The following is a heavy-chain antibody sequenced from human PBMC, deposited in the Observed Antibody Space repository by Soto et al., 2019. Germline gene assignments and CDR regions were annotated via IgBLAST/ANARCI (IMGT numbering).Heavy chain of an antibody. V-gene: IGHV1-18*01. CDR3: ARELGATYYYGMDV. CDR1: GYTFTSYG. J-gene: IGHJ6*02. Sequence: ASVKVSCKASGYTFTSYGISWVRQAPGQGLEWMGWISAYNGNTNYAQKLQGRVTMTTDTSTSTAYMELRSLRSDDTAVYYCARELGATYYYGMDVWGQGTTVTVSS. CDR2: ISAYNGNT. D-gene: IGHD1-26*01.